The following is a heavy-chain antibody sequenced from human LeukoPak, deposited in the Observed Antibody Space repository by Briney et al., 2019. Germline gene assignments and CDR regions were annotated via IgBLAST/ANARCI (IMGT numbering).Heavy chain of an antibody. J-gene: IGHJ4*02. CDR2: ISGSGGST. CDR3: ARGCRAYCGGDFEDY. CDR1: GFTFSSYA. V-gene: IGHV3-23*01. D-gene: IGHD2-21*02. Sequence: GGSLRLSCAASGFTFSSYAMSWVRQAPGKGLEWVSAISGSGGSTYYADSVKGRFTISRDNAKNSLYLQMNSLRAEDTAVYYCARGCRAYCGGDFEDYWGQGTLVTVSS.